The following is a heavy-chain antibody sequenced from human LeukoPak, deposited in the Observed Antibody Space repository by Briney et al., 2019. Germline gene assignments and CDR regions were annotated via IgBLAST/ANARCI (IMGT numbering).Heavy chain of an antibody. D-gene: IGHD5-18*01. J-gene: IGHJ4*02. CDR1: GGSISSVSYF. Sequence: KPSDTLSLTCTVSGGSISSVSYFWGWIRRPPGKGLEWNGSIYYSGSTHYNPSLKSRVTISVDTSKEQFSLKLSSVTAADTAVYYCARDDGFTYGFRDSDYWGQGTLVTVSS. V-gene: IGHV4-39*01. CDR2: IYYSGST. CDR3: ARDDGFTYGFRDSDY.